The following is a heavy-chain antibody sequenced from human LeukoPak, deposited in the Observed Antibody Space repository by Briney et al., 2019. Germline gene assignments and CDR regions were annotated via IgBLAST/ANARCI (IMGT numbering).Heavy chain of an antibody. D-gene: IGHD3-3*01. V-gene: IGHV4-4*07. CDR1: GGSISSYY. CDR3: AGSNDFWSGYSEYYFDY. Sequence: SETLSLTCTVSGGSISSYYWSWIRQPAGKGLEWIGRIYTSGSTNYNPSLKSRVTMSVDTSKNQFSLKLSSVTAADTAVYYCAGSNDFWSGYSEYYFDYWGQGTLVTVSS. J-gene: IGHJ4*02. CDR2: IYTSGST.